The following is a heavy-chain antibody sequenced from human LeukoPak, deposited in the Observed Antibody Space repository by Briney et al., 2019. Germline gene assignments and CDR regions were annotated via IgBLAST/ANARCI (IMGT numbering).Heavy chain of an antibody. CDR3: ARLTFGYYYYYMDV. Sequence: SETLSLTCAVYGGSFSGYYWSWIRQPPGKGLEWIGEINHSGSTNYNPSLKSRVTISVDTSKNQFSLKLCSVTAADTAVYYCARLTFGYYYYYMDVWGKGTTVTISS. CDR2: INHSGST. J-gene: IGHJ6*03. V-gene: IGHV4-34*01. D-gene: IGHD3-10*01. CDR1: GGSFSGYY.